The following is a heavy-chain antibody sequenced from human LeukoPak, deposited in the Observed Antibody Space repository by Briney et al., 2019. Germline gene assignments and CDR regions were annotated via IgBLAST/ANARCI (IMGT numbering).Heavy chain of an antibody. J-gene: IGHJ6*03. V-gene: IGHV4-59*08. CDR1: GGSMRIYH. Sequence: PSEPLSLPCTVSGGSMRIYHWHWMPQPPGKALEGIAYFYYSGRTNYNPSLKSRVTISVDTSKKQFSLKLSSGTAADTAVYYCARGVEMATRGNYYYYMDVWGKGTTVTVSS. D-gene: IGHD5-24*01. CDR2: FYYSGRT. CDR3: ARGVEMATRGNYYYYMDV.